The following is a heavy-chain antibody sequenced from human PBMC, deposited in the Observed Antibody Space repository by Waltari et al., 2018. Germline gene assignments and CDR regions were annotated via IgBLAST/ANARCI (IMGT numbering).Heavy chain of an antibody. Sequence: EAQLVESGGNWVRPGGALGLSCATAGVQCDRYRMSWVRQAPRKGLGWVAPIDQDGSEKFYLDSVTGRFTIARDNARNSLYLQMNYLRVDDTAIYFCVRTSNTDSSYRPFHLWGRGTLVRVSS. J-gene: IGHJ2*01. CDR1: GVQCDRYR. CDR2: IDQDGSEK. V-gene: IGHV3-7*01. CDR3: VRTSNTDSSYRPFHL. D-gene: IGHD5-18*01.